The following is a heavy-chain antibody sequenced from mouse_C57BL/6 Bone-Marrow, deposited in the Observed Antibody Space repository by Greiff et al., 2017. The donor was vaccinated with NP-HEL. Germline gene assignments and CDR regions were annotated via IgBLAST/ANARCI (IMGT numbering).Heavy chain of an antibody. CDR3: ARNAYYSNFYAMDY. CDR1: GYTFTSYW. V-gene: IGHV1-64*01. J-gene: IGHJ4*01. Sequence: QVQLQQPGAELVKPGASVKLSCKASGYTFTSYWMHWVKQRPGQGLEWIGMIHPNSGSTNYNEKFKSKATLTVDKSSSTAYMQLSSLTSEDSAVYYGARNAYYSNFYAMDYWGQGTSVTVSS. D-gene: IGHD2-5*01. CDR2: IHPNSGST.